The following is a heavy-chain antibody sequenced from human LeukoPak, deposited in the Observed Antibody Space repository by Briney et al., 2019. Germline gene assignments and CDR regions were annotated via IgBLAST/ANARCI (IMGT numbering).Heavy chain of an antibody. CDR1: GFTFSNFW. D-gene: IGHD3-3*01. CDR3: ARGDDDFWSGYLGY. J-gene: IGHJ4*02. V-gene: IGHV3-74*01. CDR2: ITSDGSNI. Sequence: GGSLRLSCAASGFTFSNFWLHWVRQAPGKGLEWVSRITSDGSNINYADSVQGRFTISRDNAKNTLYLQMNSLRAEDTAVYYCARGDDDFWSGYLGYWGQGTLVTVSS.